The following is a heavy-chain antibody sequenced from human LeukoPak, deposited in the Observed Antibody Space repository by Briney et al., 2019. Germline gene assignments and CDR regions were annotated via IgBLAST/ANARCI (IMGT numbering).Heavy chain of an antibody. V-gene: IGHV3-43*02. CDR2: ISGDGGST. CDR3: AKDLVVPAAPYYYYGMDV. Sequence: PGGARRLSCVGSGFTFSSHEMNWVRQAPGKGLEWGSLISGDGGSTYYADSVKGRFTISRDNSKNSLYLQMNSLRTEDTALYYCAKDLVVPAAPYYYYGMDVWGQGTTVTVSS. J-gene: IGHJ6*02. D-gene: IGHD2-2*01. CDR1: GFTFSSHE.